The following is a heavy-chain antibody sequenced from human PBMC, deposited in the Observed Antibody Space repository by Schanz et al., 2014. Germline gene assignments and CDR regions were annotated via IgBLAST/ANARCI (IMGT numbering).Heavy chain of an antibody. CDR1: GFTFSSYA. D-gene: IGHD3-10*01. CDR2: FVHPGGST. V-gene: IGHV3-23*03. J-gene: IGHJ4*02. CDR3: ARGGFGEVSYFDY. Sequence: EVQLLESGGGLVQPGGSLRLSCAASGFTFSSYAMSWVRQAPGKGLEWVSFVHPGGSTYYPDSVKGRFTISRDSSKNTLYLQMNSLRPEDTAVYYCARGGFGEVSYFDYWGQGTLVTVSS.